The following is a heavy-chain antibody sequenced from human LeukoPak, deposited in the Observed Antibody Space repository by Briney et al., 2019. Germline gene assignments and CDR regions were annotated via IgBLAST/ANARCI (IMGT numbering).Heavy chain of an antibody. Sequence: PSETLSLTCTVSGDSINNYYWSWIRQPAGEGLEWIGRISTSGSTNYNPSLRSRITMSLDTSKNQFSLRLSSVTAADTAVYYCARGGATYSSSWLQGFDYWGQGTLVTVSS. CDR2: ISTSGST. V-gene: IGHV4-4*07. J-gene: IGHJ4*02. CDR1: GDSINNYY. D-gene: IGHD6-13*01. CDR3: ARGGATYSSSWLQGFDY.